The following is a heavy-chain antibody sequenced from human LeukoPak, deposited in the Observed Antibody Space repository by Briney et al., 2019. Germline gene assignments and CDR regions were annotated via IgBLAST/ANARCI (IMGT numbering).Heavy chain of an antibody. Sequence: SQTLSLTCAISGDSVSINSAAWNWIRQSPSRGLEWLGRTYYRSKWYNDYAVSVKSRITINPDTSKNQFSLQLNSVTPEDTAVYYCARGGLTAMVPLYFDYWGQGTLVTVSS. J-gene: IGHJ4*02. CDR2: TYYRSKWYN. CDR3: ARGGLTAMVPLYFDY. V-gene: IGHV6-1*01. D-gene: IGHD5-18*01. CDR1: GDSVSINSAA.